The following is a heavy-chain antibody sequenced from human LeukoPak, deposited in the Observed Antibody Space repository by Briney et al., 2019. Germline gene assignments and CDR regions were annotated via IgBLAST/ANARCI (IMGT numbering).Heavy chain of an antibody. Sequence: QSGGSLRLSCAASGFTFSSYWMHWVRQAPGKGLVWVSRINSDGSSTSYADSVKGRFTISRDNAKNTLYLQMNSLRAEDTAVYYCARVVEYYYDSSGYYYDDFDYWGQGTLVTVS. CDR1: GFTFSSYW. CDR2: INSDGSST. V-gene: IGHV3-74*01. CDR3: ARVVEYYYDSSGYYYDDFDY. D-gene: IGHD3-22*01. J-gene: IGHJ4*02.